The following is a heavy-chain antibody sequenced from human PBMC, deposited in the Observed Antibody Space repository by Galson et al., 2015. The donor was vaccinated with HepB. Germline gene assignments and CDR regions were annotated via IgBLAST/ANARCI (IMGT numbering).Heavy chain of an antibody. CDR3: ASSMEQWLSFDY. Sequence: SLRLSCAASGFTFSSYAMHWVRQAPGKGLEYVSAIGSTGGSTYYANSVKGRFTISRDNSKNTLYLQMGSLRAEDMAVYYCASSMEQWLSFDYWGQGTLVTVSS. J-gene: IGHJ4*02. V-gene: IGHV3-64*01. CDR1: GFTFSSYA. CDR2: IGSTGGST. D-gene: IGHD6-19*01.